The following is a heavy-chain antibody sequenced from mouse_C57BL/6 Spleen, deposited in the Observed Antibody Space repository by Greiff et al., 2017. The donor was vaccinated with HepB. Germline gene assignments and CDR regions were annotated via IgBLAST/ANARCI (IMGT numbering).Heavy chain of an antibody. CDR1: GFTFTDYY. CDR3: ARFPYDGQAWFAD. V-gene: IGHV7-3*01. D-gene: IGHD2-3*01. CDR2: IRNKANGYTT. J-gene: IGHJ3*01. Sequence: EVQGVESGGGLVQPGGSLSLSCAASGFTFTDYYMSWVRQPPGKALEWLGFIRNKANGYTTEYSASVKGRFTISRDNSQSILYLQMNALRAEDSATYYCARFPYDGQAWFADWGQGTLVTVSA.